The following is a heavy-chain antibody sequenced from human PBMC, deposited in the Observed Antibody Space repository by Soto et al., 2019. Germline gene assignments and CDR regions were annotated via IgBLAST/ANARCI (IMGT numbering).Heavy chain of an antibody. Sequence: PGGSLRLSCAASGFTFSSYSMNWVRQAPGKGLEWVSSISSSSSYIYYADSVKGRFTISRDNAKNSLYLQMNSLRAEDTAVYYCARVELGYCSGGSCYSTGYYYYYMDVWGKGTMVTVSS. CDR2: ISSSSSYI. V-gene: IGHV3-21*01. D-gene: IGHD2-15*01. CDR3: ARVELGYCSGGSCYSTGYYYYYMDV. CDR1: GFTFSSYS. J-gene: IGHJ6*03.